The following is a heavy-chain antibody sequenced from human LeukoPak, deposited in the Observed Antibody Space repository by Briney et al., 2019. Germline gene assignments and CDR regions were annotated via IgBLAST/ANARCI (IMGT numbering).Heavy chain of an antibody. CDR2: IYSGGTT. Sequence: GGSLRLSCAASGFTVSTNCMTWVRQAPGKGLEWVSTIYSGGTTYYADSVMGRFTISRHNSRNTLYLQMNSLRAKDTAVYYCARDSSWFDYWGQGTLVTVSS. CDR3: ARDSSWFDY. V-gene: IGHV3-53*04. CDR1: GFTVSTNC. D-gene: IGHD6-13*01. J-gene: IGHJ4*02.